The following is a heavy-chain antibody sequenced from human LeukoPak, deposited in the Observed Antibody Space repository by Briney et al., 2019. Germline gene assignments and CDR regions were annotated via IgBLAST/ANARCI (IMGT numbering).Heavy chain of an antibody. J-gene: IGHJ5*02. V-gene: IGHV4-59*11. CDR3: ARVTGAGIVVSKAPHRWWFDP. CDR2: IYYSGST. D-gene: IGHD3-22*01. CDR1: GGSISSHY. Sequence: PSETLSLTCTVSGGSISSHYWSWIRQPPGKGLGWIGYIYYSGSTNYNPSLKSRVTISVDTSKNQFSLKLSSVTAADTAVYYCARVTGAGIVVSKAPHRWWFDPWGQGTLVTVSS.